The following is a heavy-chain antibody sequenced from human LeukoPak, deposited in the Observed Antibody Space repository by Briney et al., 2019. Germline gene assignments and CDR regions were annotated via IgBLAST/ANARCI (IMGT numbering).Heavy chain of an antibody. CDR1: GFTFSSYA. V-gene: IGHV3-23*01. CDR2: ISGSGGST. CDR3: AKVGYDFWSGYYDY. D-gene: IGHD3-3*01. J-gene: IGHJ4*02. Sequence: GGSLRLSCAASGFTFSSYAMSWVRQAPGKGLEWVSAISGSGGSTYYADSVKGRFTISRDNSKNTLYLQMNSLRAEDTAVYYCAKVGYDFWSGYYDYWGQGTLVTVSS.